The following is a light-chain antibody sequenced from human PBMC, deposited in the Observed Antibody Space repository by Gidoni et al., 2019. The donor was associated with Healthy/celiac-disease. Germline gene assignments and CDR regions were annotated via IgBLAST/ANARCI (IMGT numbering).Light chain of an antibody. Sequence: DIQMTQSPSSLSASVGDRVTLTCRASQSSSSYLNWYQQKPGKAPKLLIYAASSLQSGVPSRFSGSGSGTDFTLTISSLQPEDFATYYCQQSYSTPRTFXQXTKVEIK. CDR2: AAS. CDR3: QQSYSTPRT. V-gene: IGKV1-39*01. J-gene: IGKJ1*01. CDR1: QSSSSY.